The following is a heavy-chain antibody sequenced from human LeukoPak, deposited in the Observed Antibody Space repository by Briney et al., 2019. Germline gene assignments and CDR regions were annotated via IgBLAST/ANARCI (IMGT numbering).Heavy chain of an antibody. CDR3: ARELLGHGYNSGDFDY. CDR2: IKQDGNEK. CDR1: GFTFSSYW. V-gene: IGHV3-7*01. J-gene: IGHJ4*02. D-gene: IGHD5-24*01. Sequence: GGSLRLSCAASGFTFSSYWMNWVRQAPGKGLEWVANIKQDGNEKYYVDSVKGRFTISRDNARNSLYLQMNSLRAEDTAVYYCARELLGHGYNSGDFDYWGQGTLVTVSS.